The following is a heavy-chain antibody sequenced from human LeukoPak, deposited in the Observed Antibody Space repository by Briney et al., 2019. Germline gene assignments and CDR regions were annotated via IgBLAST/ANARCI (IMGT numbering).Heavy chain of an antibody. J-gene: IGHJ4*02. D-gene: IGHD3-10*01. Sequence: GASVKVSCKASGDTFSSYAISWVRQAPGQGLEWMGGIIPIFGTANYAQKFQGRVTITTDESTSTAYMELSSLRSEDTAVYYCARDLGAMVRGVIGYWGQGTLVTVSS. CDR2: IIPIFGTA. V-gene: IGHV1-69*05. CDR3: ARDLGAMVRGVIGY. CDR1: GDTFSSYA.